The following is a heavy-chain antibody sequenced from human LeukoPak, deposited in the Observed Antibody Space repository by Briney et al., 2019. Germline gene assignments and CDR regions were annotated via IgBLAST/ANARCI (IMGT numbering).Heavy chain of an antibody. CDR2: IDWDDDE. J-gene: IGHJ1*01. CDR3: TQTLTLTCTFSGFSLSTSRMCVTWIRQPPGKALEWLARIDWDDDEY. D-gene: IGHD2-2*01. V-gene: IGHV2-70*11. Sequence: SGPALVKPTQTLTLTCTFSGFSLSTSRMCVTWIRQPPGKALEWLARIDWDDDEYYSTSLKTRLTISKDTSTKGPSRIDSLIGRSGPALVKHTQTLTLTCTFSGFSLSTSRMCVTWIRQPPGKALEWLARIDWDDDEY. CDR1: GFSLSTSRMC.